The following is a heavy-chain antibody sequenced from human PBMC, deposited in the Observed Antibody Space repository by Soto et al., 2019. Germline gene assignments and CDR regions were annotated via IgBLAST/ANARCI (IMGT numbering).Heavy chain of an antibody. D-gene: IGHD3-22*01. Sequence: SVEVFCKASGGTFSSYAISWVRQAPGKGLEWMGVIIPIFGTANYAQKLQGRVTITADESTTTAYMELSSLRSEETAVYYCARSYYYDSSGYYYWGRG. J-gene: IGHJ4*02. CDR1: GGTFSSYA. CDR2: IIPIFGTA. CDR3: ARSYYYDSSGYYY. V-gene: IGHV1-69*13.